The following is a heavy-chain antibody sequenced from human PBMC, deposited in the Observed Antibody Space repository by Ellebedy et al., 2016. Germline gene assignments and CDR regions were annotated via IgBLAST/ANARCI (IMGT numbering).Heavy chain of an antibody. CDR2: VYTSGST. Sequence: SETLSLXXTVSGGSISSYYWGWIWQPAGKGLEWIGRVYTSGSTNYNPSLKSRVTMSVDTSKNQFSLKLSSVTAADTAMYYCARAFNFGVGWFDPWGQGTLVTVSS. CDR1: GGSISSYY. J-gene: IGHJ5*02. CDR3: ARAFNFGVGWFDP. V-gene: IGHV4-4*07. D-gene: IGHD3-3*01.